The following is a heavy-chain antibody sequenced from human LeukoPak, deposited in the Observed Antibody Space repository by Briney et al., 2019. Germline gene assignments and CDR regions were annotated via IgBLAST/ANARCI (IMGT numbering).Heavy chain of an antibody. V-gene: IGHV1-2*02. CDR1: GYTFTGYY. D-gene: IGHD6-13*01. CDR3: AREGVHSSSWYH. J-gene: IGHJ5*02. CDR2: INPNSGGT. Sequence: GASVTVSCKASGYTFTGYYIHWVRQAPGQGLEWMGWINPNSGGTNYAQKFQGRVTMTRDTSISTAYMELSRLRSDDTAVYYCAREGVHSSSWYHWGQGTLVTVSS.